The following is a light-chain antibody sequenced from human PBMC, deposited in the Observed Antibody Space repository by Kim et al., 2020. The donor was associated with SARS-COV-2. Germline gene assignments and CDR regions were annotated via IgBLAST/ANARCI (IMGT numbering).Light chain of an antibody. CDR1: RVITSH. CDR3: QQYDDSPRT. CDR2: GAS. Sequence: PGEEAPPSSRSSRVITSHLARYQQIPGQAPRLLFYGASARATGIPARVTGSGAGTDFTLTISRVQSEEFAVYYCQQYDDSPRTFGQGTKVDIK. J-gene: IGKJ1*01. V-gene: IGKV3-15*01.